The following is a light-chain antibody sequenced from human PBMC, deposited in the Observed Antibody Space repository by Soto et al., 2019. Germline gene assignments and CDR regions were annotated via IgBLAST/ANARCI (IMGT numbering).Light chain of an antibody. CDR2: EVS. CDR3: SSFAGNNMLV. V-gene: IGLV2-8*01. Sequence: QSALTQPPSASGSPEQSVTISRTGTSSDVGGYNYVSWYQQHPGKAPKLMISEVSKRPSGVPDRFSGSKSGNTASLTVSGLQAEDDAYYYFSSFAGNNMLVVCGGTKLTVL. CDR1: SSDVGGYNY. J-gene: IGLJ2*01.